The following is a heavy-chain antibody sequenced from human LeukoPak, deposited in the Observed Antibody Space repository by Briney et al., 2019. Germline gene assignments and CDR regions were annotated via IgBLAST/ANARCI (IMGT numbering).Heavy chain of an antibody. CDR2: ISGSGGST. Sequence: GGSLRLSCAASGFTFSSCAMSWVRQAPGKGLEWVSAISGSGGSTYYAGSVKGRFTISRDNSKNTLFLQMNSLRAEDTAVYYCAKGTYSSSPRDNWGQGTLVTVSS. CDR3: AKGTYSSSPRDN. CDR1: GFTFSSCA. J-gene: IGHJ4*02. V-gene: IGHV3-23*01. D-gene: IGHD6-6*01.